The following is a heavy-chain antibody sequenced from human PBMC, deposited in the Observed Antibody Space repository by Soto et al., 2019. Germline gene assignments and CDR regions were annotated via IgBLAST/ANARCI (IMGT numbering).Heavy chain of an antibody. CDR3: ARGRVAARPPPLFDY. J-gene: IGHJ4*02. CDR1: GGSFSGYY. CDR2: INHSGST. D-gene: IGHD6-6*01. V-gene: IGHV4-34*01. Sequence: SETLSLTCAVYGGSFSGYYWSWIRQPPGKGLEWIGEINHSGSTNYNPSLKSRVTISVDTSKNQFSLKLSSVTAADTAVYYCARGRVAARPPPLFDYWGQGTLVT.